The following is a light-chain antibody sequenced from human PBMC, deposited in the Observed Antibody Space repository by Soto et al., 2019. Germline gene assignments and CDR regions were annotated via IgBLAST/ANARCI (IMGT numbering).Light chain of an antibody. CDR2: EVS. CDR1: SSDVGGYNY. Sequence: QSVLTQPPSASGSPGQSVTISCTGTSSDVGGYNYVSWYQQHPGKVPKLMIYEVSKRPSGVHDRFSGSKSGNTASLTVSGLQAEDEADYYCSSYAGSSTVVFGGGTKLTVL. V-gene: IGLV2-8*01. CDR3: SSYAGSSTVV. J-gene: IGLJ2*01.